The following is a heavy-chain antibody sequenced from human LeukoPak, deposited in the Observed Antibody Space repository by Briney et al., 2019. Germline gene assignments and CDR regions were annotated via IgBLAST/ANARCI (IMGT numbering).Heavy chain of an antibody. CDR2: ISHDGNT. CDR1: GESFSDYY. J-gene: IGHJ4*02. D-gene: IGHD1-1*01. Sequence: SETLSLTCAVYGESFSDYYWSWIRQPPEKGLEWIGQISHDGNTNYNPSLKSRVTLSTDTSKNQFPLRLTSVTTADTAIYYCARRRDWNDVLDSWGQGTPVTVSS. V-gene: IGHV4-34*01. CDR3: ARRRDWNDVLDS.